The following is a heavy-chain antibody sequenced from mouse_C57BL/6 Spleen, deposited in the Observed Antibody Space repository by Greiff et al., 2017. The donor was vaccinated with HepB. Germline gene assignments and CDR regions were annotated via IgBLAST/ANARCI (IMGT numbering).Heavy chain of an antibody. CDR2: IRNKANGYTT. CDR3: ARLDYYYGSSYEEYYYAMDY. D-gene: IGHD1-1*01. J-gene: IGHJ4*01. Sequence: EVMLVESGGGLVQPGGSLSLSCAASGFTFTDYYMSWVRQPPGKALEWLGFIRNKANGYTTEYSASVKGRFTISRDNSQSILYLQMNALRAEDSATYYCARLDYYYGSSYEEYYYAMDYWGQGTSVTVSS. CDR1: GFTFTDYY. V-gene: IGHV7-3*01.